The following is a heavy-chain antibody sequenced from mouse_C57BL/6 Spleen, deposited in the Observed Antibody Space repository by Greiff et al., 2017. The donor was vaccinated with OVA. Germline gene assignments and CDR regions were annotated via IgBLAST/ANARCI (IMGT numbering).Heavy chain of an antibody. Sequence: EVQLVESGGGLVKPGGSLKLSCAASGFTFSSYTMSWVRQTPEKRLEWAATISGGGGNTYYPDSVKGRFTISRDNAKNTLYLQMSSLRSEDTALYYCARHVRGYDYWGQGTTLTVSS. D-gene: IGHD3-1*01. V-gene: IGHV5-9*01. J-gene: IGHJ2*01. CDR2: ISGGGGNT. CDR3: ARHVRGYDY. CDR1: GFTFSSYT.